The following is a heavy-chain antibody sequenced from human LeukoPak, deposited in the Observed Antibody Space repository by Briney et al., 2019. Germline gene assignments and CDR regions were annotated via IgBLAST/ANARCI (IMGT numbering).Heavy chain of an antibody. J-gene: IGHJ4*02. CDR2: IYHSGST. Sequence: PSGTLSLTCAVSGGSISSSNWWSWVRQPPGKGLEWIGEIYHSGSTNYNPSLKSRVTISVDKSKNQFSLKLSSVTAADTAVYYCARSERGKWELLFAFDYWGQGTLVTVSS. D-gene: IGHD1-26*01. CDR1: GGSISSSNW. V-gene: IGHV4-4*02. CDR3: ARSERGKWELLFAFDY.